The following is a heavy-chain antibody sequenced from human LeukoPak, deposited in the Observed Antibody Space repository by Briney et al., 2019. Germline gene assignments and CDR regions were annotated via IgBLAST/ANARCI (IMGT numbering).Heavy chain of an antibody. J-gene: IGHJ4*02. Sequence: SETLSLTCAVYGGSISSYYWSWIRHPPGKGLEWIGFIFYSGTTNYNPSLKSRVTISVDTSKNQFSLKLSSVTAADTAVYYCARGGWNKFDYWGQGTLVTVSS. CDR1: GGSISSYY. CDR2: IFYSGTT. V-gene: IGHV4-59*01. D-gene: IGHD3-22*01. CDR3: ARGGWNKFDY.